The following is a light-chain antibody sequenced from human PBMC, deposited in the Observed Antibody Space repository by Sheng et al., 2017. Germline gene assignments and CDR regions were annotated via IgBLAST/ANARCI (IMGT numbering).Light chain of an antibody. J-gene: IGLJ3*02. CDR1: NIGSKS. CDR2: DDR. CDR3: QVWDNNNDHWV. V-gene: IGLV3-21*02. Sequence: SYVLTQSPSVSVAPGQTARIICGGNNIGSKSVHWYQQKPGQAPILVVYDDRNRPSGIPERFSGSNSGNTATLTISRVEAGDEADYYCQVWDNNNDHWVFGGGTKLTVL.